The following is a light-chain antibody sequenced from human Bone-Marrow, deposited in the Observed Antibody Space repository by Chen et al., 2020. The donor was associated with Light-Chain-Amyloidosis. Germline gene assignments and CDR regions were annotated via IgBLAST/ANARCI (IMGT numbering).Light chain of an antibody. CDR2: AVG. CDR1: NGDVGTYNY. J-gene: IGLJ1*01. CDR3: SSFTSSSSYV. V-gene: IGLV2-14*01. Sequence: QSALPQPASVSGSPGQSITISCPGINGDVGTYNYVSWYPQHPGKAPKVMIYAVGDRPSGVSNRFSGSTAGHTASLTLSGLQAVDEADYYCSSFTSSSSYVFGPGTKVTVL.